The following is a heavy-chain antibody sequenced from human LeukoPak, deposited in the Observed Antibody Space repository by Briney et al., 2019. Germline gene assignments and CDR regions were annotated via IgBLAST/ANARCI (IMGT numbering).Heavy chain of an antibody. D-gene: IGHD1-26*01. Sequence: GASVKVSCKVSGSSLTDLNMQWVRQAPGKGLECVGGFDPEQGKPIYAQKFQGRVTMTEDTSTDTAYMELSSLRSEDTAVYYCATGLVGATGEFDYWGQGTLVTVSS. CDR1: GSSLTDLN. J-gene: IGHJ4*02. CDR3: ATGLVGATGEFDY. CDR2: FDPEQGKP. V-gene: IGHV1-24*01.